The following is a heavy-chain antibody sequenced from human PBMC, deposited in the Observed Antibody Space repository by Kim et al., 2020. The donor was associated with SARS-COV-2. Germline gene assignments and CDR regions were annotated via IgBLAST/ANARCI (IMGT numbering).Heavy chain of an antibody. J-gene: IGHJ5*01. CDR2: ISSRALTT. Sequence: GGSLRLSCAASGFTFSSYEMNWVRQAPGKGLEWISSISSRALTTYYADSVKGRFTISRDNAKNSLYLQMNSLRVEDTGVYYCATDGDANDRFDSWGQGT. V-gene: IGHV3-48*03. CDR1: GFTFSSYE. D-gene: IGHD4-17*01. CDR3: ATDGDANDRFDS.